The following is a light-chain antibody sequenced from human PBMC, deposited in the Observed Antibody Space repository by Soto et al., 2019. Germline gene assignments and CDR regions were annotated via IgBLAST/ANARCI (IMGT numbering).Light chain of an antibody. CDR3: QTWGTGIQV. CDR1: SGHSSYA. CDR2: LNGDGSH. V-gene: IGLV4-69*01. Sequence: QLVLTQSPAASASLGASVTLTCTLSSGHSSYAIARHQQQPEKGPRYLMKLNGDGSHSKGDGIPDRFSGSSSEAERYLTISSLQSEDEADFYCQTWGTGIQVFGGGTKVTVL. J-gene: IGLJ2*01.